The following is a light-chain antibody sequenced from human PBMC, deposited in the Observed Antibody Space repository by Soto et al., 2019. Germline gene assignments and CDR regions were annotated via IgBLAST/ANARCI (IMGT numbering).Light chain of an antibody. CDR1: TGAVTTGHY. Sequence: QAVVTQEPSLTVSPGGTITLTCASSTGAVTTGHYPSWFQQKPGQPPRALIYTTSDKHSWTPARFSGSLLGGKAALTVSGVQPEDEAEYYCLLYFRAGQPWVFGGATKLTVL. J-gene: IGLJ3*02. CDR2: TTS. V-gene: IGLV7-43*01. CDR3: LLYFRAGQPWV.